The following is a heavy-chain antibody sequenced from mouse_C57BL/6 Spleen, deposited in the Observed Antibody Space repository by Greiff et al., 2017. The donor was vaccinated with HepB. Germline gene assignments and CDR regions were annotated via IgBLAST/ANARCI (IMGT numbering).Heavy chain of an antibody. CDR1: GYTFTDYE. CDR2: IDPETGGT. Sequence: QVHVKQSGAELVRPGASVTLSCKASGYTFTDYEMHWVKQTPVHGLEWIGAIDPETGGTAYNQKFKGKAILTADKSSSTAYMELRSLTSEDSAVYYCTRRDTTVVGAMDYWGQGTSVTVSS. CDR3: TRRDTTVVGAMDY. J-gene: IGHJ4*01. D-gene: IGHD1-1*01. V-gene: IGHV1-15*01.